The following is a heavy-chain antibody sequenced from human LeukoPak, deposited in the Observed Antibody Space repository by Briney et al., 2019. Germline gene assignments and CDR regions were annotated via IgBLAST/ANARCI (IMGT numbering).Heavy chain of an antibody. CDR2: INHSGST. V-gene: IGHV4-34*01. Sequence: SETLSLTCAVYGGSFSGYYWSWIRQPPGKGLEWIGEINHSGSTNYNPSLKSRVTISVDTSKNQFSLKLSSVTAADTAVYYCARAVVTMVRGVIISFFDYWGQGTLVTVSS. CDR1: GGSFSGYY. D-gene: IGHD3-10*01. J-gene: IGHJ4*02. CDR3: ARAVVTMVRGVIISFFDY.